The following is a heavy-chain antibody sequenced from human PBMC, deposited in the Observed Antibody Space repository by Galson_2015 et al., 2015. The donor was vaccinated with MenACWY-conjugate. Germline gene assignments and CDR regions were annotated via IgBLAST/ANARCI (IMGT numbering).Heavy chain of an antibody. J-gene: IGHJ4*02. CDR3: ARWVAVKMIEY. Sequence: LSLTCSVSGASISTDYWSWIRQPPGKGLEWIGYIHYSGSTKYNPSLKTRITMSLDTSENQFSLKLSSVTAADTAVYYRARWVAVKMIEYCGQGTLVTVSS. CDR1: GASISTDY. V-gene: IGHV4-59*01. CDR2: IHYSGST. D-gene: IGHD6-19*01.